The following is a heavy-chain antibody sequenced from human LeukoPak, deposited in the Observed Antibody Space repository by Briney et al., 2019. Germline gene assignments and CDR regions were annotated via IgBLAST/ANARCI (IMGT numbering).Heavy chain of an antibody. CDR1: GFTVSSNY. D-gene: IGHD5-12*01. V-gene: IGHV3-53*04. CDR2: IYSGGST. J-gene: IGHJ4*02. Sequence: GGSLRLSCAASGFTVSSNYMSWVRQAPGKGLEWVSVIYSGGSTYYADSVKGRFTISRHNSKNTLYLQMNSLRAEDTAVYYCASGYSGYDSLLFAYWGLGTLVTVSS. CDR3: ASGYSGYDSLLFAY.